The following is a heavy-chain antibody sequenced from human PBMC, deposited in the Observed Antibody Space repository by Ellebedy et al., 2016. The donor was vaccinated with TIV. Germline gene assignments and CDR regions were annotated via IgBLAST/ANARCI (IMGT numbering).Heavy chain of an antibody. CDR3: ARDDSYDSSGYYYDY. D-gene: IGHD3-22*01. J-gene: IGHJ4*02. CDR2: ISAYNGNT. V-gene: IGHV1-18*01. Sequence: AASVKVSCKASGYTFTSYGISWVRQAPGQGLEWMGWISAYNGNTNYAQKFQGRVTMTRDTSISTAYMELSRLRSDDTAVYYCARDDSYDSSGYYYDYWGQGTLVTVSS. CDR1: GYTFTSYG.